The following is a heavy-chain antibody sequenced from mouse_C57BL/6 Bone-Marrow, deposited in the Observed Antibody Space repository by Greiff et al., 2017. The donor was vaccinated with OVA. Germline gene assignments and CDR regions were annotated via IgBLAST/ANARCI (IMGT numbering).Heavy chain of an antibody. J-gene: IGHJ1*03. CDR3: ASRGYFDV. CDR2: IYPRSGNT. Sequence: QVQRQQSGAELARPGASVKLSCKASGYTFTSYGISWVKQRTGQGLEWIGEIYPRSGNTYYNEKFKGKATLTADKSSSTAYMELRSLTSEDSAVYFCASRGYFDVWGTGTTVTVSS. CDR1: GYTFTSYG. V-gene: IGHV1-81*01.